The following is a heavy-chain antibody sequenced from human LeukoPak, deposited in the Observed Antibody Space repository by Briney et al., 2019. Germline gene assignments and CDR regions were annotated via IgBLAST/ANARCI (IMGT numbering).Heavy chain of an antibody. CDR2: IDPKFGGT. CDR3: ARVAALAGIGWGDFDY. J-gene: IGHJ4*02. Sequence: ASVKVSCKASGYTFTGYYIHWVRQAPGQGLEWMGWIDPKFGGTNYAQKFQGRVTMTGDTSINTVYMELSRLRSDDTAVYYCARVAALAGIGWGDFDYWGQGTLVTVSS. V-gene: IGHV1-2*02. CDR1: GYTFTGYY. D-gene: IGHD6-19*01.